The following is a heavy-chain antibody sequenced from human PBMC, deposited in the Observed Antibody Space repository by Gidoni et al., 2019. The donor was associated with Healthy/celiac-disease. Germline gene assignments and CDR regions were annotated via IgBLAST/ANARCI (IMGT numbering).Heavy chain of an antibody. V-gene: IGHV4-31*02. CDR3: ARGGYYDSSGLFDY. CDR2: IYYSGST. D-gene: IGHD3-22*01. CDR1: GGSLRRGCYY. Sequence: QVQLPASGPALVKPSQTLSLTCTVHGGSLRRGCYYWSWIRQPPGKGPAWIVYIYYSGSTNYNPSMKSRVTISVDTSKKQFSLKLTSVTAAGTAVYYCARGGYYDSSGLFDYWGQGTLVTVSS. J-gene: IGHJ4*02.